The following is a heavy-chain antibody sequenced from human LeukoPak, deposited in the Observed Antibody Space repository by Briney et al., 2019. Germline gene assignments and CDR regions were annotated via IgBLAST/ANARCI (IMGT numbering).Heavy chain of an antibody. Sequence: SQTLSLTCTVSGVSISSGGYYWSWIRQYPGKGLEWIGYIHYSESTYYNPSLSSRVTISVDRSTNHFALKVSSVTAADTAVYYCARDAIDSNYFDFWGQGTLVTVSS. CDR3: ARDAIDSNYFDF. J-gene: IGHJ4*02. D-gene: IGHD4-11*01. CDR2: IHYSEST. V-gene: IGHV4-31*03. CDR1: GVSISSGGYY.